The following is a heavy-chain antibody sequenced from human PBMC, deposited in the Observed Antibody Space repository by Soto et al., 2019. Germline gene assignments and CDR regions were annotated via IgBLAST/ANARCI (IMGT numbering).Heavy chain of an antibody. CDR1: GYSFTSYW. CDR3: ARQMHSKTMAGYYYYGLDV. D-gene: IGHD3-10*01. V-gene: IGHV5-51*01. J-gene: IGHJ6*02. CDR2: IYPGDSDT. Sequence: GESLKISCKGSGYSFTSYWIGWVRQMPGKGLEWMEIIYPGDSDTRYSPSFQGQVTISADKSISTAYLQWSSLKASDTAMYYCARQMHSKTMAGYYYYGLDVWGPANPVTVS.